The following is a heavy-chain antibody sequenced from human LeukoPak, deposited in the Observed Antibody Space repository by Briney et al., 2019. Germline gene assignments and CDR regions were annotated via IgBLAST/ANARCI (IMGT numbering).Heavy chain of an antibody. V-gene: IGHV4-59*08. CDR2: ISYSGST. Sequence: SETLSLTCTVSGGSISSYYWSWIRQPPGKGLEWIGYISYSGSTNYGPSLKSRVTISVDTSKNQFSLKLSSVTAADTAVYYCARLPYDTSGYWPDYFDYWGQGTLVTVPS. D-gene: IGHD3-22*01. J-gene: IGHJ4*02. CDR3: ARLPYDTSGYWPDYFDY. CDR1: GGSISSYY.